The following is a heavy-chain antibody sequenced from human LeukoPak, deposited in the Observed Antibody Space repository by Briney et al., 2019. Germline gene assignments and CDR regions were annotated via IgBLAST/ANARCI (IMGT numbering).Heavy chain of an antibody. D-gene: IGHD6-19*01. Sequence: GGSLRLSCAASGFTFSSYGMHWVRQAPGKGLEWVAVISYDGSNKYYADSVKGRFTISRDNTKSTLYLQMNSLRAEDTAVYYCAIIAVAGTDYWGQGTLVTVSS. V-gene: IGHV3-30*03. CDR2: ISYDGSNK. CDR1: GFTFSSYG. J-gene: IGHJ4*02. CDR3: AIIAVAGTDY.